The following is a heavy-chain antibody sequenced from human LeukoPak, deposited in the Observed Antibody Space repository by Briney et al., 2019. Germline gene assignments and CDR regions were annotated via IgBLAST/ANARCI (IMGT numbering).Heavy chain of an antibody. CDR2: VSDSGNT. D-gene: IGHD1-14*01. V-gene: IGHV4-59*01. J-gene: IGHJ4*02. Sequence: SETLSLTCTVAGGSIRSFYWSWFRQPPGRGLEWIAYVSDSGNTNYNPSLKSRVTMSMDTSKNEFSLKLSSVTAADTAVYYCAGMRITTPTVRTLDYWGQGTLVTVSS. CDR1: GGSIRSFY. CDR3: AGMRITTPTVRTLDY.